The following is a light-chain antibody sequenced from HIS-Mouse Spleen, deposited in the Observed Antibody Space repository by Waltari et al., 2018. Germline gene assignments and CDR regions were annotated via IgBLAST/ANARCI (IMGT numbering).Light chain of an antibody. CDR2: EGS. V-gene: IGLV2-23*01. CDR3: CSYAGSSTYV. Sequence: QSALTQPASVSGSPGQSITISCTGTSSDVWSYNLVSWYQQHPGKAPKLMIYEGSKRPSGVSNRFSGSKAGHTASLTIAGLQAEDEADYYCCSYAGSSTYVFGTGTKVTVL. CDR1: SSDVWSYNL. J-gene: IGLJ1*01.